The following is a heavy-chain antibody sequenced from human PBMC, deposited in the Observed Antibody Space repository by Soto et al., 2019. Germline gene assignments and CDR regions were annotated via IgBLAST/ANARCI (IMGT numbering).Heavy chain of an antibody. Sequence: SETMSLTCAVYGGSFSCYYWSWIRQPPGKGLEWIGEIDHSGGTNYNPSLKSRVTLSVDTSNSQFSLKLSSVTAADTARYYCARGRLGGAANWGQGTLVTVSS. CDR3: ARGRLGGAAN. D-gene: IGHD3-16*01. J-gene: IGHJ4*02. CDR1: GGSFSCYY. V-gene: IGHV4-34*01. CDR2: IDHSGGT.